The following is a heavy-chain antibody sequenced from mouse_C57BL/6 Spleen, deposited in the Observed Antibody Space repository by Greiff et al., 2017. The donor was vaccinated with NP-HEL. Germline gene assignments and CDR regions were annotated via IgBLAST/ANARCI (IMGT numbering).Heavy chain of an antibody. Sequence: QVQLQQSGAELVRPGASVTLSCKASGYTFTDYEMHWVKQTPVHGLEWIGAIDPETGGTASNHKFKGKAILTADKSSSTAYMELRSLTSEDSAVYYGTRWWLRRYYYAMDYWGQGTSVTVSS. D-gene: IGHD2-2*01. CDR2: IDPETGGT. CDR3: TRWWLRRYYYAMDY. V-gene: IGHV1-15*01. CDR1: GYTFTDYE. J-gene: IGHJ4*01.